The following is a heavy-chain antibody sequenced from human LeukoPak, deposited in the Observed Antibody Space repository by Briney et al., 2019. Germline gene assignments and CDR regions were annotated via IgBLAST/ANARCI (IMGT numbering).Heavy chain of an antibody. CDR3: ARSKAAAGFDY. CDR2: IYHSGST. J-gene: IGHJ4*02. D-gene: IGHD6-13*01. V-gene: IGHV4-38-2*01. CDR1: GYSISSGYY. Sequence: SETLSLTCAVSGYSISSGYYWGWIRQPPGKGLEWIGSIYHSGSTYYNPSLKSRVTISVDTSKSQFSLKLSSVTAADTAVYYCARSKAAAGFDYWGQGTLVTVSS.